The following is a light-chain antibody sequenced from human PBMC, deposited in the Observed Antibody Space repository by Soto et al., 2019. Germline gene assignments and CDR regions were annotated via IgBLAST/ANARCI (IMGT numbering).Light chain of an antibody. Sequence: QLVLTQPPSASGSPGQSVTISCTGTSSDVGAFNYVSWYQQHPGKAPKLMIFEINKRPSGVPDRFSGSKSGNTASLTVSGLQAEDEADYYCSSYAGSNIYVFGGGTKLTVL. CDR1: SSDVGAFNY. CDR3: SSYAGSNIYV. V-gene: IGLV2-8*01. CDR2: EIN. J-gene: IGLJ7*01.